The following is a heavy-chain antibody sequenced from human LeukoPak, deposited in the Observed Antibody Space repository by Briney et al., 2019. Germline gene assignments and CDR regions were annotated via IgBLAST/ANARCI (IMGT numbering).Heavy chain of an antibody. CDR3: ARVGTGNDAFDI. CDR2: ISSSSSYI. J-gene: IGHJ3*02. Sequence: GGSLRLSCAASGFTFSSYSMNWVRQAPGKGLEWVSSISSSSSYIYYADSVKGRFTISRGNAKNSLYLQMNSLRAEDTAVYYCARVGTGNDAFDIWGQGTMVTVSS. V-gene: IGHV3-21*01. CDR1: GFTFSSYS. D-gene: IGHD3/OR15-3a*01.